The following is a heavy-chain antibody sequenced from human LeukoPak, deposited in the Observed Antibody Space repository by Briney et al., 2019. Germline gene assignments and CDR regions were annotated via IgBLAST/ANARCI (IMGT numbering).Heavy chain of an antibody. D-gene: IGHD2-2*01. Sequence: SETLSLTCTVSGGSISSYYWSWIRQPPGKGLEWIGYIYYSGSTNYNPSLKSRVTISVDTSKNQFSLKLSSVTAADTAVYYCARGKLHYFSRPSCSVYYYYCGRDVGGKGPRVTVSS. CDR3: ARGKLHYFSRPSCSVYYYYCGRDV. J-gene: IGHJ6*04. V-gene: IGHV4-59*01. CDR2: IYYSGST. CDR1: GGSISSYY.